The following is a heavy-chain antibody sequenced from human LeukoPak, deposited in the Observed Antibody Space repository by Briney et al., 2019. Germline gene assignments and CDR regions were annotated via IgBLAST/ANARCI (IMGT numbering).Heavy chain of an antibody. Sequence: ASMKVSCTASGYSFTSYAINWVRQAPGQGLEWMGWISAYNGNTDYAQKFQGKVTMTTDTSTSTAYMELRSLTSDDTAVYYCARDPLRSTWSTYYNALDVWGQGTTVTVSS. D-gene: IGHD6-13*01. CDR3: ARDPLRSTWSTYYNALDV. J-gene: IGHJ6*02. V-gene: IGHV1-18*01. CDR2: ISAYNGNT. CDR1: GYSFTSYA.